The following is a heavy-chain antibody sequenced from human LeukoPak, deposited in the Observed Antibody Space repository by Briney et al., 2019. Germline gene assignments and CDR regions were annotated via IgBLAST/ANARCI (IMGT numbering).Heavy chain of an antibody. V-gene: IGHV1-69*04. J-gene: IGHJ4*02. CDR3: AAVAGTAMYYFDY. CDR2: IIPILGIA. D-gene: IGHD6-19*01. Sequence: SVKVSCMASGGTFSSYAISWVRQAPGQGLEWMGRIIPILGIANYAQKFQGRVTITADKSTSTAYMELSSLRSEDTAVYYCAAVAGTAMYYFDYWSQGTLVTVSS. CDR1: GGTFSSYA.